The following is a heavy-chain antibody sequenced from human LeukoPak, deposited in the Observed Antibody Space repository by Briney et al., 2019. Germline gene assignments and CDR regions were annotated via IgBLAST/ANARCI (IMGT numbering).Heavy chain of an antibody. CDR2: ISYDGNTR. J-gene: IGHJ4*02. Sequence: LAGVSLRLSCAASVFTFSSYAMHWVRQAPGKGLEWVALISYDGNTRVYVDSEKGRLTTSRDNSINTLYLQMDSMRPEDTAVYYCARATYSSGWYYFDYWGQGTLVTVSS. CDR3: ARATYSSGWYYFDY. CDR1: VFTFSSYA. D-gene: IGHD6-19*01. V-gene: IGHV3-30*04.